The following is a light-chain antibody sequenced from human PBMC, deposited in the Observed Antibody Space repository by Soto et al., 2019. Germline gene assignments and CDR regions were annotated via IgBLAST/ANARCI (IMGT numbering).Light chain of an antibody. J-gene: IGLJ1*01. V-gene: IGLV2-14*01. Sequence: QSALTQPASVSGSPGQSITISCTGTSSDVGGYNYVYWYQQHPGKAPKLMIYEVSNRPSGVSNRFSGSKSGNTASLTISGLQAEDEADYYCSSYTSISSSVFGTGTKVTVL. CDR2: EVS. CDR1: SSDVGGYNY. CDR3: SSYTSISSSV.